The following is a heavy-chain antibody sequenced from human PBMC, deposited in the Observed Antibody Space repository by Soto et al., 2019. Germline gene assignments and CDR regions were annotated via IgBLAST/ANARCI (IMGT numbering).Heavy chain of an antibody. CDR1: GYTFSTYA. D-gene: IGHD1-1*01. J-gene: IGHJ6*02. V-gene: IGHV1-3*01. CDR3: GRGKGMEANYYYSGLDI. Sequence: ASVKVSCKASGYTFSTYAMHWVRQAPGQSLEWMGWINGGTGQTRYSQRFQDRVTITRDTPASTANMELTSLTSEDTAVYYCGRGKGMEANYYYSGLDIWGQGTTVTVSS. CDR2: INGGTGQT.